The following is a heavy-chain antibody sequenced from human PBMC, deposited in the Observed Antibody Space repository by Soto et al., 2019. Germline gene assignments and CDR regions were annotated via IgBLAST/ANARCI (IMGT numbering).Heavy chain of an antibody. V-gene: IGHV1-18*01. CDR2: ISAYSGNT. D-gene: IGHD4-17*01. CDR1: GYTFTSYG. CDR3: ARENPSLYGDYYYYGMDV. J-gene: IGHJ6*02. Sequence: ASVKVSCKASGYTFTSYGISWVRQAPGQGLEWMGWISAYSGNTNYAQKLQGRVTMTTDTSTSTAYMELRSLRSDDTAVYYCARENPSLYGDYYYYGMDVWGQGTTVTVSS.